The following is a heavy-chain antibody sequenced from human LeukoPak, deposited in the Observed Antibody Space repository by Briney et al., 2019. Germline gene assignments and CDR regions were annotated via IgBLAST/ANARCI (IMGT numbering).Heavy chain of an antibody. CDR2: IFHSGIT. CDR1: GGSISSYNW. V-gene: IGHV4-4*02. J-gene: IGHJ4*02. D-gene: IGHD3-10*01. CDR3: AKHGSGSYQGY. Sequence: PSETLSLTCAVSGGSISSYNWWSWVRPPPGKGLEWIGEIFHSGITNYNPSLESRVTISVDKSKNQFSLKLSSVTAADTAIYYCAKHGSGSYQGYWGQGTLVTVSS.